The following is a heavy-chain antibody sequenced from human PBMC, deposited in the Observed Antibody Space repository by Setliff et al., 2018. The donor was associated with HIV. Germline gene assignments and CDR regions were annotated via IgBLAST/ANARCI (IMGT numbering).Heavy chain of an antibody. J-gene: IGHJ3*02. CDR1: GGSISSNDYY. CDR2: IYYSGNT. D-gene: IGHD2-15*01. V-gene: IGHV4-30-4*08. CDR3: ARGGCSGGSCYSGAFEI. Sequence: SETLSLTCSVSGGSISSNDYYWGWIRQPPGKGLEWIGYIYYSGNTYSNPSLKSRITISIDTSKNQFSLRLNSVTAADTAVYYCARGGCSGGSCYSGAFEIWGQGTMVTVSS.